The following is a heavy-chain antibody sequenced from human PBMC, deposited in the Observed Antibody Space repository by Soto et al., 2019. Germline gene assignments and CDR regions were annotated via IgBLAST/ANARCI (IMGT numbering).Heavy chain of an antibody. V-gene: IGHV1-3*01. D-gene: IGHD3-22*01. Sequence: QVQLVQSGAEVKKPGASVKVSCKASGYTFTSYAMHWVRQAPGQRLEWMGWINAGNGNTKYSQKFQGRVTITRDTSASTAYMELSSLRSEDTAGYYCARPRPRYYDSSGYDNWFDPWGQGTLVTVSS. CDR3: ARPRPRYYDSSGYDNWFDP. J-gene: IGHJ5*02. CDR2: INAGNGNT. CDR1: GYTFTSYA.